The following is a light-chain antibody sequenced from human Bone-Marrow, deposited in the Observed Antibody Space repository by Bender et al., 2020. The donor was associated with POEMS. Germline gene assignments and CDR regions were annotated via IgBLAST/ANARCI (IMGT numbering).Light chain of an antibody. CDR2: EGS. J-gene: IGLJ3*02. V-gene: IGLV2-23*01. CDR1: SSDVGSYPL. Sequence: QSALTQPPSVSGSPGQSITISCTGTSSDVGSYPLVSWYQKHPGKAPKTMIYEGSKRPSGISSRFSGSKSGNTASLTISGLQAEDEADFYCCSYADNSVWVFGGGTKLTVL. CDR3: CSYADNSVWV.